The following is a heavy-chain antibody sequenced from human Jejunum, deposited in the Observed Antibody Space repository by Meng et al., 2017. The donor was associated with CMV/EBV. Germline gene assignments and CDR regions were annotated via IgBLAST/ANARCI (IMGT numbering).Heavy chain of an antibody. V-gene: IGHV6-1*01. Sequence: QVPVQLSGPGLVKPSHTLSPKCAISGDSVSSKSAAWNWIRQSPSRGLEWLGRAYYRSKWFYDYALSVKSRININPDTSKNRFSLQLNSVTPEDTAVYYCARGLYDSSWSTFDYWGQGTLVTVSS. CDR2: AYYRSKWFY. D-gene: IGHD6-13*01. CDR3: ARGLYDSSWSTFDY. CDR1: GDSVSSKSAA. J-gene: IGHJ4*02.